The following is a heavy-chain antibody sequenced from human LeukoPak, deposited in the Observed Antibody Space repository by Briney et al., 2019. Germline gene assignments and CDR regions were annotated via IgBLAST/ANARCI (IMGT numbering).Heavy chain of an antibody. Sequence: PAGSLRRSAAASGFTFDDYDMSWVRQVPGQGREGVAGVTSDGGNTGYVDSVRGRFAISRDNTKNSLFLQMDSLRTEDTAVYNCVRDPFCSSTTRCSFEDWFDPWGQGTLVTVSS. V-gene: IGHV3-20*01. CDR1: GFTFDDYD. D-gene: IGHD2/OR15-2a*01. J-gene: IGHJ5*02. CDR3: VRDPFCSSTTRCSFEDWFDP. CDR2: VTSDGGNT.